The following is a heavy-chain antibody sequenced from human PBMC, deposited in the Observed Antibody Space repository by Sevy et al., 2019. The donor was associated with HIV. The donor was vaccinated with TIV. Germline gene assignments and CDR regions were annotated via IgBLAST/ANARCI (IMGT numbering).Heavy chain of an antibody. D-gene: IGHD4-17*01. CDR2: ISYSEGT. J-gene: IGHJ4*02. CDR1: SGSISSYF. V-gene: IGHV4-59*01. CDR3: ARGGASHYGRHFDY. Sequence: SETLSLTCTVSSGSISSYFRSWIRQPPGKGLEWIGYISYSEGTNYNPSLKSRVTMSVDMSKNQFSLKLSSVIAADTAVYYCARGGASHYGRHFDYWGQGTLVTVSS.